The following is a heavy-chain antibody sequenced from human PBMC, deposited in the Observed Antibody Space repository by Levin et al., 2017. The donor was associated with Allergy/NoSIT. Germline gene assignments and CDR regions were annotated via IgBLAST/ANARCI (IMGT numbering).Heavy chain of an antibody. J-gene: IGHJ6*02. CDR1: GFTFDDYA. V-gene: IGHV3-43D*04. Sequence: GESLKISCAASGFTFDDYAMHWVRQAPGKGLEWVSLISWDGGSTYYADSVKGRFTISRDNSKNSLYLQMNSLRAEDTALYYCAKGCGSYYSRGYYGMDVWGQGTTVTVSS. CDR3: AKGCGSYYSRGYYGMDV. CDR2: ISWDGGST. D-gene: IGHD1-26*01.